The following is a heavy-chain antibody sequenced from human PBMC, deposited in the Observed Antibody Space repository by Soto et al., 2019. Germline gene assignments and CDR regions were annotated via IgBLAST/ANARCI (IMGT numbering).Heavy chain of an antibody. CDR2: ISYDGSNK. D-gene: IGHD2-15*01. Sequence: QVQLVESGGGVVQPGRSLRLSCAASGFTFSSYGMHWVRQAPGKGLEWVAVISYDGSNKYYADSVKGRFTISRDNSKNTLYLQMNSLRAEDTAVYYCAKDRAVVAATPVGGYYYGMDVWGQGTTVTVSS. CDR3: AKDRAVVAATPVGGYYYGMDV. V-gene: IGHV3-30*18. CDR1: GFTFSSYG. J-gene: IGHJ6*02.